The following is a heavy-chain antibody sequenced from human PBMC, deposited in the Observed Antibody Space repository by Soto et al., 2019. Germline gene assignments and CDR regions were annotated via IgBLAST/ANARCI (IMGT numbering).Heavy chain of an antibody. Sequence: WGSLRLSCASSVFTFSSYEMNCVRHSPGKWLEWVSYISRSGSPIYYADSVKGRFTISRDNDKSSLSLKMKSLTADDTAVYYCVRYCAYGGYYHNALDYWGQGTLVTVS. J-gene: IGHJ4*02. D-gene: IGHD3-16*01. CDR3: VRYCAYGGYYHNALDY. CDR2: ISRSGSPI. V-gene: IGHV3-48*03. CDR1: VFTFSSYE.